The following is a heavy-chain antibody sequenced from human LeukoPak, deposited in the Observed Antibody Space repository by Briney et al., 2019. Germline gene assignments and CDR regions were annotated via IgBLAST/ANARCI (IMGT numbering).Heavy chain of an antibody. V-gene: IGHV4-59*08. CDR3: ARTVNTRGYYYYMDV. CDR1: GGSISSYY. Sequence: SETLSLTCTVSGGSISSYYWSWIRQPPGKGLEWIGYIYYSGSTNYNPSLKSRVTISVDTSKNQFSLKLSSVTAADTAVYYCARTVNTRGYYYYMDVWGKGTTVTVSS. D-gene: IGHD2-2*02. J-gene: IGHJ6*03. CDR2: IYYSGST.